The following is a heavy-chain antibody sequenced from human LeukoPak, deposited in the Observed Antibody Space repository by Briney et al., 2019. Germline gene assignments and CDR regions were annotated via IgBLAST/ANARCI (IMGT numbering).Heavy chain of an antibody. D-gene: IGHD3-3*02. CDR3: ARHIQIAFRVFRLGWIDP. CDR1: SVSISSSPYL. Sequence: SETLSLTCTVSSVSISSSPYLWAWIRQSPGKELEWIGSVYYSGSTYYNPSLKSRVTMSVDTSKNQFSLKLSSVTAADTAVYYCARHIQIAFRVFRLGWIDPWGQGTLVTVSS. J-gene: IGHJ5*02. CDR2: VYYSGST. V-gene: IGHV4-39*01.